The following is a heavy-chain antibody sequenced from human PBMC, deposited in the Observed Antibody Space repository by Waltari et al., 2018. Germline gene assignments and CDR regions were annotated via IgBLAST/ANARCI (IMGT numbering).Heavy chain of an antibody. CDR3: AGEVWFANYGMDV. CDR2: IYHSGST. D-gene: IGHD3-10*01. J-gene: IGHJ6*02. CDR1: GGSISSGGYY. V-gene: IGHV4-31*09. Sequence: QVQLQESGPGLVKPSQTLSLTCTVSGGSISSGGYYWSWIRQHPGKGLEWIGYIYHSGSTYYNPALKSRVTISVDRSKNQFSLKLSSVTAADTAVYYCAGEVWFANYGMDVWGQGTTVTVSS.